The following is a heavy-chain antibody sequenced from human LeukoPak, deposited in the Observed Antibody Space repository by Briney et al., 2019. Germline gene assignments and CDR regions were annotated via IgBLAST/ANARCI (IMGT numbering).Heavy chain of an antibody. CDR3: ARGGLRFLEWLLLPRYYYGMDV. D-gene: IGHD3-3*01. CDR1: GYTFTSYD. J-gene: IGHJ6*02. V-gene: IGHV1-8*01. Sequence: ASVKVSCKASGYTFTSYDINWVRQATGQGLEWMGWMNPNSGNTGYAQKFQGRVTMTRNTSIGTAYMELSSLRSEDTAVYYCARGGLRFLEWLLLPRYYYGMDVWGQGTTVTVSS. CDR2: MNPNSGNT.